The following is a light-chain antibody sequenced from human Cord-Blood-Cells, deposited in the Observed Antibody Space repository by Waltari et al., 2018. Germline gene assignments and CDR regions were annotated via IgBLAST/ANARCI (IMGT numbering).Light chain of an antibody. J-gene: IGLJ1*01. V-gene: IGLV3-21*03. CDR2: DDS. CDR1: NIGSKS. Sequence: SYVLTQPPSVSVAPGKTARITCGGNNIGSKSVHWYQQKPGKAPVLVVYDDSNRPSAITERFSGATSGNTATLTISRVEAGDEAYYYCLGWDSSKDYYVFGTGTKVTVL. CDR3: LGWDSSKDYYV.